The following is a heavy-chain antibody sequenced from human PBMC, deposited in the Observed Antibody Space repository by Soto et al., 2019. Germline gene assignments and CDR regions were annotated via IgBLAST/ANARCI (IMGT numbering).Heavy chain of an antibody. CDR3: ARARSTPRRGRSAHYGMDV. D-gene: IGHD3-16*01. Sequence: QVQLQESGPGLVKPSQTLSLTCTVSGGSISSGDYYWSWIRQPPGKGLEWIGYIYYSGSTYYNPSLKSRVTISVDTSKHQFSLKLSSVTAADTAVYYFARARSTPRRGRSAHYGMDVWGQGTTVTVSS. J-gene: IGHJ6*02. CDR2: IYYSGST. CDR1: GGSISSGDYY. V-gene: IGHV4-30-4*01.